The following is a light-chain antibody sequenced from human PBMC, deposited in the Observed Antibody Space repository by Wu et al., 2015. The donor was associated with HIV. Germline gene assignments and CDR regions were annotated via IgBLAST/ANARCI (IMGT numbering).Light chain of an antibody. V-gene: IGKV1-5*03. CDR2: QSS. CDR1: GSISGL. J-gene: IGKJ1*01. CDR3: QQYNASPWT. Sequence: DIQMTQSPASLSASVGDTVTITCRASGSISGLLAWYQQKPGKAPKLLIYQSSSLETGIPSRFTGSTSGXDFILTITSLQPDDFATYFCQQYNASPWTFGQGTKVDIK.